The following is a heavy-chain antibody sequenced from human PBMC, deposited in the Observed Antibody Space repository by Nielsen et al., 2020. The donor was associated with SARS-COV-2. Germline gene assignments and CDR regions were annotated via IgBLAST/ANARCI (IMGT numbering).Heavy chain of an antibody. CDR1: GFTFDDYT. D-gene: IGHD1-26*01. CDR3: ATIQSGDPSTFDY. CDR2: ISWDGGST. J-gene: IGHJ4*02. V-gene: IGHV3-43*01. Sequence: LKISCAASGFTFDDYTMHWVRQAPGKGLEWVSLISWDGGSTYYADSVKGRFTISRDNSKNTLYLQMNSLKAEDTAVYYCATIQSGDPSTFDYWGQGTLVTVSS.